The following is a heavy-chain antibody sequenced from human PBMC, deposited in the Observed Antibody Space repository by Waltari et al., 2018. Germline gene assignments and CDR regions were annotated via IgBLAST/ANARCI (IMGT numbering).Heavy chain of an antibody. CDR1: GYTLPALS. D-gene: IGHD3-10*01. CDR3: ATPRGYYGSGSYYFDY. J-gene: IGHJ4*02. V-gene: IGHV1-24*01. Sequence: QVQLVQSGAEVKKPGASVKVSCKVSGYTLPALSMHWGRPAPGKGLEWMGGFDPEDGETIYAQKFQGRVTMTEDTSTDTAYMELSSLRSEDTAVYYCATPRGYYGSGSYYFDYWGQGTLVTVSS. CDR2: FDPEDGET.